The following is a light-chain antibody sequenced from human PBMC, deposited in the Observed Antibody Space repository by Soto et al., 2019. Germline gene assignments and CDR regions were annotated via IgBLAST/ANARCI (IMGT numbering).Light chain of an antibody. V-gene: IGKV1-16*01. CDR1: QDINNF. J-gene: IGKJ4*01. CDR2: SAS. Sequence: DIQMTQSPSSLSASVGSRVTITCRASQDINNFLAWFQQKPGKAPKPLIYSASSLQDGVPSRFSGSGPGTHFTHTISSLQPEDFAACFCLQYDRFPATFGGGTRVEIE. CDR3: LQYDRFPAT.